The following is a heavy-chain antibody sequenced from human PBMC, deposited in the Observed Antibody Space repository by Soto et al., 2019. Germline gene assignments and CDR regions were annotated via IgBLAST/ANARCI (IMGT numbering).Heavy chain of an antibody. J-gene: IGHJ4*02. CDR2: IYYSGST. CDR3: AELRSSGYRAGSFDY. D-gene: IGHD4-17*01. V-gene: IGHV4-59*12. CDR1: GGSISSYY. Sequence: SETLSLTCTVSGGSISSYYWSWIRQPPGKGLEWIGYIYYSGSTNYNPSLKSRVTISVDTSKNQFSLKLSSVTAADTAVYYCAELRSSGYRAGSFDYWGQGTLVTVSS.